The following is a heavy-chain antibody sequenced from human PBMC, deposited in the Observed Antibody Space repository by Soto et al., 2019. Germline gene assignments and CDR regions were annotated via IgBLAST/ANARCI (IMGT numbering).Heavy chain of an antibody. D-gene: IGHD1-26*01. CDR1: GGSISSYY. CDR2: IYTSGST. Sequence: PSDTLSLTCTVSGGSISSYYWSWIRQHAGKGLEWIGRIYTSGSTNYNPSLKSRVTMSVDTSKNQFSLKLSSVTAADTAVYYCARDSLPEGGAAFDYWGQGTLVTVSS. CDR3: ARDSLPEGGAAFDY. J-gene: IGHJ4*02. V-gene: IGHV4-4*07.